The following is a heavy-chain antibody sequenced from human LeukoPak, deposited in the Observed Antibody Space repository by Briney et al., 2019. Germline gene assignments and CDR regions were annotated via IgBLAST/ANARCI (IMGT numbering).Heavy chain of an antibody. CDR1: GFTFSSYA. CDR2: ISYDGSNK. V-gene: IGHV3-30-3*01. Sequence: PGRSLRLSCAASGFTFSSYAMHWVRQAPGKGLEWVSVISYDGSNKYYADSVKGRVTISRDNSENTVYLQMNSLRAEDTAVYYCARDIDYWGQGTLVTVSS. CDR3: ARDIDY. J-gene: IGHJ4*02.